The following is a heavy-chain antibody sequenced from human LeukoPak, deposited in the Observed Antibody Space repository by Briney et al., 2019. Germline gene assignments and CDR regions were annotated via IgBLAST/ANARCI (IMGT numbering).Heavy chain of an antibody. D-gene: IGHD2-8*01. Sequence: ASVKVSCKASGYTFTSYGISWVRQAPGQGLEWMGGIIPIFGTANYAQKFQGRVTITADKSTSTAYMELSSLRSEDTAVYYCARSRILYYKFDPWGQGTLVTVSS. CDR2: IIPIFGTA. CDR3: ARSRILYYKFDP. V-gene: IGHV1-69*06. CDR1: GYTFTSYG. J-gene: IGHJ5*02.